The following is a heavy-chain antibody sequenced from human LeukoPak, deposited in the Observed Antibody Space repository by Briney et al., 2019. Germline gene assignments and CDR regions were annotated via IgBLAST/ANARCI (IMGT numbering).Heavy chain of an antibody. CDR2: ISSNGGST. CDR3: ERRNDFWSGYYEVGYFDY. J-gene: IGHJ4*02. V-gene: IGHV3-64*01. D-gene: IGHD3-3*01. Sequence: GGSLRLSCAASGFTFSSDAMHWVRQAPGKGLEYVSAISSNGGSTYYANSVKGRFTISRDNSKNTLYLQMGSLRAEDMAVYYCERRNDFWSGYYEVGYFDYWGQGTLVTVSS. CDR1: GFTFSSDA.